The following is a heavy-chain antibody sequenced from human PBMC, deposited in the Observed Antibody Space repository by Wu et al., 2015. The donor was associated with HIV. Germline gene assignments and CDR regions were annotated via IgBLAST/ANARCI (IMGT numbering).Heavy chain of an antibody. CDR1: GYTFNAYY. CDR2: ININSGDS. CDR3: TRGTRNFLFDY. J-gene: IGHJ4*02. V-gene: IGHV1-2*02. Sequence: QVQLVQSGAELKKPGASVTVSCKASGYTFNAYYMHWIRQAPGQGLEWMGWININSGDSNFARKFRGRLTVTRDTSISTVYMDLSSLRSDDSAIYYCTRGTRNFLFDYWGQGTLVTVSS. D-gene: IGHD4-11*01.